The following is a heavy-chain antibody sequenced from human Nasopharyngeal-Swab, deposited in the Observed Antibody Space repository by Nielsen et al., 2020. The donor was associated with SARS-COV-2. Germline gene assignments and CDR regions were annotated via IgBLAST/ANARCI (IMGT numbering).Heavy chain of an antibody. CDR1: GFTFSHYF. CDR2: IIPFFDTT. D-gene: IGHD2/OR15-2a*01. J-gene: IGHJ6*03. CDR3: ARNLERKRTFSYYYYMDV. Sequence: SVKVSCKASGFTFSHYFMHWVRQAPGQGLEWMGGIIPFFDTTNYAQKFQGRVTITTDKSTSTAYMELSSLRSEDTAVYYCARNLERKRTFSYYYYMDVWGKGTTVTVSS. V-gene: IGHV1-69*05.